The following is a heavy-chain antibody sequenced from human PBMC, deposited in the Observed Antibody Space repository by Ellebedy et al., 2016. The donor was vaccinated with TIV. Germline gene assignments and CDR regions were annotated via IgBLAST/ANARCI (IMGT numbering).Heavy chain of an antibody. CDR3: ARLDRYDAFNI. CDR1: VGTFSSNA. V-gene: IGHV1-69*04. CDR2: IIPMLDIT. J-gene: IGHJ3*02. D-gene: IGHD5/OR15-5a*01. Sequence: SVTVSCXASVGTFSSNAISWVRQAPGQGLEWMGRIIPMLDITNYAQKFQGRVTITADKSTSTTYMELSSLRSEDTAVYYCARLDRYDAFNIWGRGTMVSVSS.